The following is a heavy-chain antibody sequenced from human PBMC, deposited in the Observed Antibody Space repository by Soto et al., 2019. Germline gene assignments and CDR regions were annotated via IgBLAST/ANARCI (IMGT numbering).Heavy chain of an antibody. D-gene: IGHD4-17*01. V-gene: IGHV3-23*01. J-gene: IGHJ4*02. Sequence: GGSLRLSCAASGFTFSSYAMSWVRQAPGKGLEWVSTISDSGNSTYSADSVKGRFTISRDNSKNTLYLQMNSLRAEDTAVYYCARDRYGDSLWAQDEFDYWGQGTLGTVPS. CDR2: ISDSGNST. CDR3: ARDRYGDSLWAQDEFDY. CDR1: GFTFSSYA.